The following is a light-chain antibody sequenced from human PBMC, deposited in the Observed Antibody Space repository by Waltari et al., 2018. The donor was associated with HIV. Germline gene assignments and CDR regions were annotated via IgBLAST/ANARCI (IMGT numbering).Light chain of an antibody. Sequence: NFMLPQPHSVSESPGKTVTISCTRSSGSIATNYVQWYQQRPGSSPLTVIYDDDQRPSGIPERFSASFDSSSNSASLTISGLKAEDEADYYCQSYDSSNVVFGGGTQLTVL. V-gene: IGLV6-57*01. J-gene: IGLJ7*01. CDR2: DDD. CDR3: QSYDSSNVV. CDR1: SGSIATNY.